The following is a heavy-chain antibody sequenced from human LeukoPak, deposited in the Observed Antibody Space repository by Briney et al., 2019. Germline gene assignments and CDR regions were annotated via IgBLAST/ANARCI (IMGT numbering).Heavy chain of an antibody. CDR3: ARDGRLVRGVIHAFDI. J-gene: IGHJ3*02. CDR2: IYYSGST. D-gene: IGHD3-10*01. CDR1: GGSISSYY. Sequence: PSETLSLTCTVSGGSISSYYWSWIRQPPGKGLEWIGYIYYSGSTNYNPSLKSRVTISVDTSKNQFSLKLSSVTAADTAVYYCARDGRLVRGVIHAFDIWGQGTMVTVSS. V-gene: IGHV4-59*01.